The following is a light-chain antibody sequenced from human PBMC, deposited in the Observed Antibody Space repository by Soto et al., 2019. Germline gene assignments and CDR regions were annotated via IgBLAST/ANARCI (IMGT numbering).Light chain of an antibody. CDR1: SSNTGANYD. V-gene: IGLV1-40*01. CDR3: QSYDSSRRDSV. CDR2: GNI. J-gene: IGLJ1*01. Sequence: QSVLTQPPSVSGAPGQRVTISCTGSSSNTGANYDVHWYLQLPGKAPKLLIYGNIIRPSGVPDRFSGSRSGTSASLAITGLQAEDEADYYCQSYDSSRRDSVFGTRTKVTVL.